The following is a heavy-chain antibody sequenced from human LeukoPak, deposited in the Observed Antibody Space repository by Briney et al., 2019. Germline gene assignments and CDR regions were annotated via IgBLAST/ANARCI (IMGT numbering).Heavy chain of an antibody. Sequence: PSETLSLTCAVTRHSINSGYYWGWIRHPPGRGLEWIGIISHSGSTFYNPPLQSRVTIPEDSSENRFSLKLSSVTAADTAIYYCAGPHDVNAYYFYWGQGTLVAVSS. D-gene: IGHD3-22*01. CDR1: RHSINSGYY. J-gene: IGHJ4*02. CDR3: AGPHDVNAYYFY. CDR2: ISHSGST. V-gene: IGHV4-38-2*01.